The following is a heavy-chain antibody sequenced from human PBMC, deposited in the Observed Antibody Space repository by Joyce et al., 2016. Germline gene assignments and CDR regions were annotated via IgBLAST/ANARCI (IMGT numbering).Heavy chain of an antibody. CDR1: GSIFSGYA. J-gene: IGHJ3*02. CDR3: ARRSGIPAGRRPGAFDM. CDR2: ISYDGTNK. Sequence: QEQLEESGGGVVQPGTSLRLSCTASGSIFSGYAMNWVRQAPGKGLEWVAIISYDGTNKFYADSGRGRFTISRDNYKNTLFLQMNSLTIEDAGVYYCARRSGIPAGRRPGAFDMWGQGTVVTVSS. V-gene: IGHV3-30*04. D-gene: IGHD6-13*01.